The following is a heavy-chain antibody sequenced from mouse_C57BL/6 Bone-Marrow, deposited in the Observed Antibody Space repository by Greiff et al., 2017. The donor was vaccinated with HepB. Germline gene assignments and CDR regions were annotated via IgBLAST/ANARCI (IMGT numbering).Heavy chain of an antibody. V-gene: IGHV1-76*01. D-gene: IGHD2-5*01. J-gene: IGHJ4*01. CDR2: IYPGSGNT. Sequence: QVQLKESGAELVRPGASVKLSCKASGYTFTDYYINWVKQRPGQGLEWIARIYPGSGNTYYNEKFKGKATLTAEKSSSTAYMQLSSLTSEDSAVYFCASLSYYSNYVNAMDYWGQGTSVTVSS. CDR1: GYTFTDYY. CDR3: ASLSYYSNYVNAMDY.